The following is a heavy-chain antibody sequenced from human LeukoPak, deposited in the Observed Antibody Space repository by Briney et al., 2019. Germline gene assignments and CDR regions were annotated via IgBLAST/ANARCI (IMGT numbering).Heavy chain of an antibody. V-gene: IGHV3-30-3*01. CDR1: GFTFSSYA. D-gene: IGHD1-26*01. CDR2: ISYDGSNK. J-gene: IGHJ4*02. CDR3: AKDIGGSYKAADY. Sequence: GGSLRLSCAASGFTFSSYAMHWDRQAPGKGLEWVAVISYDGSNKYYADSVKGRFTISRDNSKNTLYLQMNSLRAEDTAVYYCAKDIGGSYKAADYWGQGTLVTVSS.